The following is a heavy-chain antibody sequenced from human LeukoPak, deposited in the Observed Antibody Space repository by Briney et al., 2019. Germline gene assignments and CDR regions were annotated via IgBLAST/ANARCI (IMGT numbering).Heavy chain of an antibody. CDR1: GGSFSGYY. CDR2: INHSGST. V-gene: IGHV4-34*01. J-gene: IGHJ5*02. CDR3: ASRGTKYYYDSSGYHRYNWFDP. D-gene: IGHD3-22*01. Sequence: SKTLSLTCAVYGGSFSGYYWRWIRQPPGKGLEWIGEINHSGSTNYNPSPKSRVTISVDTSKNQFSLKLSSVTAADTAVYYCASRGTKYYYDSSGYHRYNWFDPWGQGTLVTVSS.